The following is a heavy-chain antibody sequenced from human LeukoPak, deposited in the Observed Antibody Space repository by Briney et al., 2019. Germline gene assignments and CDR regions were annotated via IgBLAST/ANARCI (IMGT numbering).Heavy chain of an antibody. CDR2: IKQDGSGK. Sequence: GGSLRLSCAASGFTFSSYWMSWVRQAPGKGLEWVAKIKQDGSGKYYVDSVKGRFTISRDNAEDSLYLQMNSLRVEDTALYYCARSDFWSGYHRGYFDYWGQGTLVTVSS. CDR3: ARSDFWSGYHRGYFDY. CDR1: GFTFSSYW. J-gene: IGHJ4*02. V-gene: IGHV3-7*05. D-gene: IGHD3-3*01.